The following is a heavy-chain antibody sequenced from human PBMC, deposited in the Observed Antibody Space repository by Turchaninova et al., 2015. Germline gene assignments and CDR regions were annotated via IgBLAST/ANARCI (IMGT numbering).Heavy chain of an antibody. Sequence: EVQLVESGGGLVQPGGSLRLSCAASGFTFSSYAMRWVRQAPGKGREWVSGISGGGGSTYYADSVKGRFTISRDNSKNTLYLQMNSLGAEDTAVYYCAKEGGRSYYYGMDVWGQGTTVTVSS. J-gene: IGHJ6*02. V-gene: IGHV3-23*04. CDR1: GFTFSSYA. CDR2: ISGGGGST. D-gene: IGHD3-16*01. CDR3: AKEGGRSYYYGMDV.